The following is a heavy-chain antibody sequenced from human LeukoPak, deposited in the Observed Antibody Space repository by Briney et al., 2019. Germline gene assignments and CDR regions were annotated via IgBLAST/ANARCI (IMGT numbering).Heavy chain of an antibody. CDR1: GFTFSDYY. D-gene: IGHD6-13*01. Sequence: GGSLRLSRAASGFTFSDYYMSWIRQAPGKGLEWVSYISSSGSTIYYADSVKGRFTISRDNAKNSLYLQMNSLRAEDTAVYYCASSGRRYSSSWSALTDYWGQGTLVTVSS. V-gene: IGHV3-11*04. CDR2: ISSSGSTI. CDR3: ASSGRRYSSSWSALTDY. J-gene: IGHJ4*02.